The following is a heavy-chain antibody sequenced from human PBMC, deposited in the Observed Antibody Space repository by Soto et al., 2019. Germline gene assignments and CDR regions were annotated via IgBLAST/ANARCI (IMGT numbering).Heavy chain of an antibody. V-gene: IGHV3-64*01. CDR2: ISSNGGTT. Sequence: EVQLAESGGGMVQPGGSLRLSCVASGFTFSSYDMHWVRQAPGKGLEYVSSISSNGGTTYYVNSVKGRFTISRDNSKNTLYLYMVRMRDVDLAGYYCVSRVSGNYDYWGQGTEVTVSS. CDR1: GFTFSSYD. D-gene: IGHD1-7*01. J-gene: IGHJ4*02. CDR3: VSRVSGNYDY.